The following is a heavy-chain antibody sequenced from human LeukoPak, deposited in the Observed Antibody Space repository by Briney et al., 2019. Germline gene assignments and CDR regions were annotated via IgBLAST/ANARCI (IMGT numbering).Heavy chain of an antibody. J-gene: IGHJ5*02. V-gene: IGHV1-8*03. CDR3: ARRGLRGVRLTWFDP. CDR1: GYTFTSYD. CDR2: MKPNSGNT. Sequence: GASVKVSCKASGYTFTSYDINWVRQATGQGLEWMGWMKPNSGNTGYAQKFQGRVTIISNTSINTAYMELSSLSSEDTAVYYCARRGLRGVRLTWFDPWGQGTLVTVSS. D-gene: IGHD3-10*01.